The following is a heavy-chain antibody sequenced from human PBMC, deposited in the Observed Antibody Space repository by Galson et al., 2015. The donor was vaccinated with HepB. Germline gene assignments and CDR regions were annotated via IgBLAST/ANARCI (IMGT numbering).Heavy chain of an antibody. V-gene: IGHV3-66*02. CDR3: ASTRSSWYPYFDY. CDR1: GFSFSTSW. CDR2: IYSGGRA. Sequence: SLRLSCAASGFSFSTSWMTWVRQAPGKGLEWVSVIYSGGRAYYADSVKGRFTISRDNPKNTLYIQMNSLRAEDTAVYYCASTRSSWYPYFDYWGQGTLVTVSS. J-gene: IGHJ4*02. D-gene: IGHD6-13*01.